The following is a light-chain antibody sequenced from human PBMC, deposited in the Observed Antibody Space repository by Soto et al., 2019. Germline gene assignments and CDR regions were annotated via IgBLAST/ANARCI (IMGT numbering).Light chain of an antibody. Sequence: EIVLTQSPGTLSLSPGERATLSCRASQSVSSSYFAWYQQKPGQAPRLLIYGASSRATGIPDRFSGSGSGTDFTLTSSRLEPEDFAVYYCQQYGSSPPWTFGQGTKVELK. J-gene: IGKJ1*01. CDR3: QQYGSSPPWT. CDR1: QSVSSSY. CDR2: GAS. V-gene: IGKV3-20*01.